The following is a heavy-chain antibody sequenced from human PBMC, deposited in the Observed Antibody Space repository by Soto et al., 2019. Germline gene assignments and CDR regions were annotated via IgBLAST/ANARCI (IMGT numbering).Heavy chain of an antibody. CDR1: GYTFTSYG. J-gene: IGHJ6*02. D-gene: IGHD1-26*01. Sequence: ASVKVSCKASGYTFTSYGISWVRQAPGQGLEWMGWISAYNGNTNYAQKFQGRVTMTTDTSTSTAYMELRSLRSDDTAVYYCARSGLSSYYYGMDVWGQGTTVTVSS. CDR3: ARSGLSSYYYGMDV. CDR2: ISAYNGNT. V-gene: IGHV1-18*01.